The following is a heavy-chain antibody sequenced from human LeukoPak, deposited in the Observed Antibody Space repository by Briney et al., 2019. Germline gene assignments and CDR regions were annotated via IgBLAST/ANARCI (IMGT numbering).Heavy chain of an antibody. V-gene: IGHV3-74*01. D-gene: IGHD2-2*01. CDR2: ISSDGTST. J-gene: IGHJ4*02. CDR1: GFTFGSSY. CDR3: ARDVGSSLHS. Sequence: GGSLKLSCAASGFTFGSSYMHWVRQDPGKGLVWVPCISSDGTSTNYADSVKGRFTISRDNPKNIVYLQMNSLRAEDTAVYYCARDVGSSLHSWGQGTLVIVPS.